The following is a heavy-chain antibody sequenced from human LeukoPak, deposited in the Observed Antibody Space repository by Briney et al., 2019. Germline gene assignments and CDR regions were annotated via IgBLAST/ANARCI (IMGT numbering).Heavy chain of an antibody. CDR2: IYHSGST. CDR1: GYSISSSYY. V-gene: IGHV4-38-2*02. CDR3: ARGNAEYSSSSLNWFDP. Sequence: SETLSLTCTVSGYSISSSYYWGWIRQPPGKGLEWIGSIYHSGSTYYNPSLKSRVTISVDTSKNQFSLKLSSVTAADTAVYYCARGNAEYSSSSLNWFDPWGQGTLVTVSS. D-gene: IGHD6-6*01. J-gene: IGHJ5*02.